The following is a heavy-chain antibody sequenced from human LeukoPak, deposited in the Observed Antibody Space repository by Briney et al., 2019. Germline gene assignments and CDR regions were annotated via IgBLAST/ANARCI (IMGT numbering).Heavy chain of an antibody. V-gene: IGHV4-39*01. CDR2: IYYSGST. D-gene: IGHD2-8*01. J-gene: IGHJ4*02. CDR1: GGSISSSSYY. Sequence: SETLSLTCTVSGGSISSSSYYWGWIRQPPGKGLEWIGSIYYSGSTYYNPSLKSRVTISVDTSKNQFSLKLSSVTAADTAVYYCARRDIVLMVYWGQGTPVTVSS. CDR3: ARRDIVLMVY.